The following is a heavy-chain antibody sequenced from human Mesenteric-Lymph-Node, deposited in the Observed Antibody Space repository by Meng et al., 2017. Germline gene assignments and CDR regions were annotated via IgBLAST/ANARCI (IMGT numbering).Heavy chain of an antibody. CDR1: GYTFTSYD. Sequence: ASVKVSCKASGYTFTSYDINWVRQATGQGLEWMGWMNPNSGNTGYAQKFQGRVTMTRNTSISTAYMELSSLRSEDTAVYYCAKHSFQYSTGYVMDVWGQGTTVTVSS. D-gene: IGHD2-8*02. CDR2: MNPNSGNT. V-gene: IGHV1-8*01. CDR3: AKHSFQYSTGYVMDV. J-gene: IGHJ6*02.